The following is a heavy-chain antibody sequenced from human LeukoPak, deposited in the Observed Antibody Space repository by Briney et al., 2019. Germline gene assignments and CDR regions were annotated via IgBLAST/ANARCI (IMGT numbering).Heavy chain of an antibody. D-gene: IGHD3-22*01. CDR2: FHPEDGET. V-gene: IGHV1-24*01. CDR1: GYTVTELS. CDR3: ARDGHRRYHYDSSGREDAFDI. J-gene: IGHJ3*02. Sequence: ASVKVSCKVSGYTVTELSMHWVRQSPGKGLEWMGGFHPEDGETIYAQKVQGRVTMARDTSTSTAYMELRSLRSDDTAVYYCARDGHRRYHYDSSGREDAFDIWGQGTMVTVSS.